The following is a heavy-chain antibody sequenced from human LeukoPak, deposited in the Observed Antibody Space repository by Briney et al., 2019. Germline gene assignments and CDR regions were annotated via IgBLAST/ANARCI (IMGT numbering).Heavy chain of an antibody. D-gene: IGHD2-15*01. CDR3: ARERYCSGGSCYKVDY. CDR1: GGSISSGSYY. V-gene: IGHV4-61*02. CDR2: IYTSGST. Sequence: PSETLSLTCTVSGGSISSGSYYWSWIRQPAGKGLEWIGRIYTSGSTNYNPSLKSRVTISVDTSKNQFSLKLSSVTAADTAVYYCARERYCSGGSCYKVDYWGQGTLVTVSS. J-gene: IGHJ4*02.